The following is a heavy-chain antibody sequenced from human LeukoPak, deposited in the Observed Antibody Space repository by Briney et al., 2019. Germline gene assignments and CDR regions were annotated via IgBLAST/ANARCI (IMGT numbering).Heavy chain of an antibody. CDR2: IHTSGST. V-gene: IGHV4-4*07. Sequence: SEILSLTCTFSGGSISSYYWSWIRQPAGKGVEWIGRIHTSGSTNYNSSLKSRVTMSVDTSKNQFSLKLSSVTAADTAVYYCARDRYYYGSGSYYFDYWGQGTLVTVSS. D-gene: IGHD3-10*01. J-gene: IGHJ4*02. CDR1: GGSISSYY. CDR3: ARDRYYYGSGSYYFDY.